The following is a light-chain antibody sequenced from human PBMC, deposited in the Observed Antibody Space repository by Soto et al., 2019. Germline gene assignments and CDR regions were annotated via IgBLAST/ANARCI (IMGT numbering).Light chain of an antibody. CDR2: AAS. CDR1: QTISNY. Sequence: IQMTQSPSSLPASVGDRVTISCRASQTISNYLNWYQQKPGKAPKLLIYAASSLHNGVPSRFSGSGSGTDFTLTISSLQPEDFATYYCQQGYSTPLTFGGGTKVEIK. V-gene: IGKV1-39*01. J-gene: IGKJ4*01. CDR3: QQGYSTPLT.